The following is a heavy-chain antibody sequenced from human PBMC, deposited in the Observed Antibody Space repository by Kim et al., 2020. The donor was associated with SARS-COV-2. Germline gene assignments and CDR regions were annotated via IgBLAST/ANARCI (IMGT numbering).Heavy chain of an antibody. J-gene: IGHJ4*02. CDR3: LKGGWGWIWGY. D-gene: IGHD2-21*01. V-gene: IGHV3-23*01. Sequence: GGSLRLSCTTSGFTFTGHAMSWVRQAPGKGLEWVSSIDGSDGTTYYVDSVKGRFSISRDDSKNTLYLQMSALRADDTAAYYCLKGGWGWIWGYWGQGTRVTGSS. CDR1: GFTFTGHA. CDR2: IDGSDGTT.